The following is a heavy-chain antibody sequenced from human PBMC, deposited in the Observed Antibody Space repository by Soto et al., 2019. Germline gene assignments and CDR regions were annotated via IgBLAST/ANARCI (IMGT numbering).Heavy chain of an antibody. V-gene: IGHV4-39*01. Sequence: QLQLQESGPGLVKPSETLSLTCTVSGGSISSSSYYWGWIRQPPGKGLELIGSLYDSGSTFYNPSLSSRLTISVAASKNLFALKLSSVTAADTAVYYCARLSLSTYGCFDPWGQGTLVTVSS. J-gene: IGHJ5*02. CDR1: GGSISSSSYY. CDR2: LYDSGST. CDR3: ARLSLSTYGCFDP. D-gene: IGHD2-2*01.